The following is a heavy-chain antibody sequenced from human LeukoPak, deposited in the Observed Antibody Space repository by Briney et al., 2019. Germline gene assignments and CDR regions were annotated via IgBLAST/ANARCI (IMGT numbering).Heavy chain of an antibody. Sequence: ASVKVSCKDSGYTFTSYGISWVRQAPGQGLEWMGWISAYNGNTKYAQKLQGRVTMTTDTSTNTAYMELRSLRSDDTAVYYCARDTSSDLNTPSSLFDYWGQGTLVTVSS. CDR1: GYTFTSYG. V-gene: IGHV1-18*01. CDR3: ARDTSSDLNTPSSLFDY. J-gene: IGHJ4*02. D-gene: IGHD2-2*01. CDR2: ISAYNGNT.